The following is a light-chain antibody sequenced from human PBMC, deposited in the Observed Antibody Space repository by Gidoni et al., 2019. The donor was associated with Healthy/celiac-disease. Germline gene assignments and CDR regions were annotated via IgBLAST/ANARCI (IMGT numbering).Light chain of an antibody. J-gene: IGLJ2*01. CDR3: CAYAGSSTFV. V-gene: IGLV2-23*03. Sequence: QSALTQPASVSGSPGPAITISCTGTSSDVGSYNLVSWYQQHPGKDPKLMIYEGSKRPSGVSNRFSGSKSGNTASLTISGLQAEDEADYYCCAYAGSSTFVFGGGTKLTVL. CDR1: SSDVGSYNL. CDR2: EGS.